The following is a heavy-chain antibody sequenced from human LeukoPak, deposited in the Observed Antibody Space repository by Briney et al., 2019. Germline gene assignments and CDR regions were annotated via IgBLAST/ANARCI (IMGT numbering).Heavy chain of an antibody. CDR2: IKEDGSEQ. CDR1: GFTFSRHW. J-gene: IGHJ4*02. Sequence: PGGSLRLSCAASGFTFSRHWMSWVRQAPGKGLEWVSNIKEDGSEQYYVDSMKGRFTISRDNARNSLYLQMNSLRAEDTAVYYCAREVHAAVTDFDYWGQGTLVTVSS. CDR3: AREVHAAVTDFDY. D-gene: IGHD6-13*01. V-gene: IGHV3-7*01.